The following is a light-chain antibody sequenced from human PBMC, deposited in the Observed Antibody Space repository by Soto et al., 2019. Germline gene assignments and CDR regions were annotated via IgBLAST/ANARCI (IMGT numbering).Light chain of an antibody. CDR2: KAS. Sequence: DIQMTQSPSTLSASVGDRVTITCRASQSISSWLAWYQHKPGKALKLLIYKASSLESGVPSRFSGSGSGTEFTLTISSLQPDDFATYYCQQYNSYSWTFGQGTKVEIK. J-gene: IGKJ1*01. V-gene: IGKV1-5*03. CDR3: QQYNSYSWT. CDR1: QSISSW.